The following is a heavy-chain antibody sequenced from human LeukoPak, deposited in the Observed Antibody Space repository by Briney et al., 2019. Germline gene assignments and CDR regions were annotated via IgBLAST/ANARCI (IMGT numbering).Heavy chain of an antibody. CDR3: ARDTYYYDSSGNYYYYYMDV. D-gene: IGHD3-22*01. V-gene: IGHV3-48*01. J-gene: IGHJ6*03. CDR1: GFTFSSYS. CDR2: ISSSSSTI. Sequence: GGSLRLSCAASGFTFSSYSMNWVRQAPGKGLEWVSYISSSSSTIYYADSVKGRFTISRDNAKNSLYLQMNSLRAEDTAVYYCARDTYYYDSSGNYYYYYMDVWGQGTLVTVSS.